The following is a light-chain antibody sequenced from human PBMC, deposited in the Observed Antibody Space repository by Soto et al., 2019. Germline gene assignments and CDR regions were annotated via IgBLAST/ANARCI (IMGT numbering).Light chain of an antibody. J-gene: IGKJ3*01. V-gene: IGKV3-11*01. CDR2: DAS. Sequence: EFVLTQSPATLSLSPGERATLSCRASQGIKNYLAWYQQKPGQAPRLLIYDASNRATGIPARFSGSGSGTDFTLTISSLEPADSAVYYCQQRINWPPTFGPGTKVDIK. CDR3: QQRINWPPT. CDR1: QGIKNY.